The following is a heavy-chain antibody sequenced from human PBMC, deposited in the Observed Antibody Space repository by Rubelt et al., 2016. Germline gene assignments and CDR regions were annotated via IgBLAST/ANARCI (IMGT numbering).Heavy chain of an antibody. J-gene: IGHJ3*02. D-gene: IGHD3-22*01. V-gene: IGHV4-28*03. CDR2: IYYSGST. CDR3: AREIGAFAFDI. Sequence: GDIYYSGSTYYNPSLKSRVTISVDTSKNQFSLKLSSVTAADTAVYYCAREIGAFAFDIWGQGTMVTVSS.